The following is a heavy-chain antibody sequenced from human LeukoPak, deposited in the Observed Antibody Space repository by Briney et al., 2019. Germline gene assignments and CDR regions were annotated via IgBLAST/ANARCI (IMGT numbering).Heavy chain of an antibody. V-gene: IGHV3-30*01. CDR3: ARGGRYSYAFNDAFDI. CDR2: ISYDGSNK. CDR1: GFTFSSYA. Sequence: GGSLRLSCAASGFTFSSYAMHWVRQAPGKGREGVAVISYDGSNKYYADSVKGGFTISRDNSKNTLYLQMNSLRAEDTAVYYCARGGRYSYAFNDAFDIWGQGTMVTVSA. J-gene: IGHJ3*02. D-gene: IGHD5-18*01.